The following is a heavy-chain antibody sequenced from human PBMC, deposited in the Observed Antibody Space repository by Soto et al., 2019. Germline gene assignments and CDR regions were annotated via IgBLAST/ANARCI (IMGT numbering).Heavy chain of an antibody. CDR1: GFTFSRFD. Sequence: QVQLVESGGGVVQPGRSLTLSCAASGFTFSRFDMHWVRQAPGKGLEWVAVISEDGNTKYYADSVKGRFTISRDKSSNTLFLQMNSLRDEDTDVYYCAKARTTYTDTYSHRTFDYWGQGILVTVSS. CDR3: AKARTTYTDTYSHRTFDY. CDR2: ISEDGNTK. D-gene: IGHD2-15*01. J-gene: IGHJ4*02. V-gene: IGHV3-30*18.